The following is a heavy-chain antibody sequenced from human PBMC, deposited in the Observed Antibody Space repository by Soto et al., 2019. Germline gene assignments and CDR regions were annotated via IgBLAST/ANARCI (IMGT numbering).Heavy chain of an antibody. CDR3: ARCDGSATYCFFFAY. CDR2: IYSGGST. J-gene: IGHJ4*02. CDR1: GFTVSNSY. V-gene: IGHV3-66*01. D-gene: IGHD3-10*01. Sequence: GGPLSLSCAASGFTVSNSYMSWVRQAPGMVLEWVSAIYSGGSTYYADSVKGRFPISRDNSRNTLYLQMNSLSAEDTAVYFCARCDGSATYCFFFAYWGQGTPVTVSS.